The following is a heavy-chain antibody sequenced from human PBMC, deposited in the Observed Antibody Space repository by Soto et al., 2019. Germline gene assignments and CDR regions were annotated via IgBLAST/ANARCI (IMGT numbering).Heavy chain of an antibody. Sequence: PVKVSCKASGYTFTSYRTSWVRQAPGQGLEWMGWISAYNGNTNYAQKLQGRVTMTTDTSTSTAYMELRSLRSDDTAVYYCARDWSVTFDYWGQGTLVTVSS. D-gene: IGHD4-17*01. CDR3: ARDWSVTFDY. CDR2: ISAYNGNT. CDR1: GYTFTSYR. J-gene: IGHJ4*02. V-gene: IGHV1-18*01.